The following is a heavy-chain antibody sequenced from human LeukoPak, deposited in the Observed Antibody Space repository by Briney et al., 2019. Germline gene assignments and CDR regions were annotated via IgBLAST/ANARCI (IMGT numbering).Heavy chain of an antibody. J-gene: IGHJ6*03. CDR3: ARGQVDIVVVPASYYYYMDV. CDR1: GGSISSYY. D-gene: IGHD2-2*03. V-gene: IGHV4-59*01. CDR2: IHYSGST. Sequence: SETLSLTCTVSGGSISSYYWSWIRQPPGKGLEWIGYIHYSGSTNYNPSLKSRVTISVDTSKNQFSLKLSSVTAADTAVYYCARGQVDIVVVPASYYYYMDVWGKGTTVTVSS.